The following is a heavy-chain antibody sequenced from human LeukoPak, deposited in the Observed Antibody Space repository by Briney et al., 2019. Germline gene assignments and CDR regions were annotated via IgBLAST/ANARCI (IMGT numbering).Heavy chain of an antibody. J-gene: IGHJ4*02. CDR3: ARVPRAVAGTYYFDY. V-gene: IGHV4-34*01. D-gene: IGHD6-19*01. CDR1: GGSFSGYY. CDR2: INHSGST. Sequence: SETLSLTCAVYGGSFSGYYWSWIRQPPGKGLEWIGEINHSGSTNYNPSLKSRVTISVDTSKNQFSLKLSSVTAADTAVYYCARVPRAVAGTYYFDYWGQGTLVTVSS.